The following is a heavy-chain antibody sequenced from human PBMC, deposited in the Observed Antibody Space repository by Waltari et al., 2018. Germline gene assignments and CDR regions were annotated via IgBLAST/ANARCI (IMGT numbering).Heavy chain of an antibody. CDR1: GGSISSYY. CDR2: IYTSGST. J-gene: IGHJ6*03. CDR3: AREEKQSTYYYYYYMDV. D-gene: IGHD6-19*01. V-gene: IGHV4-4*07. Sequence: QVQLQESGPGLVKPSETLSLTCTVSGGSISSYYWSWIRQPAGKGLEWIGRIYTSGSTTYNPSLKSRVTMSVDTSKNQFSLKLSSVTAADTAVYYCAREEKQSTYYYYYYMDVWGKGTTVTISS.